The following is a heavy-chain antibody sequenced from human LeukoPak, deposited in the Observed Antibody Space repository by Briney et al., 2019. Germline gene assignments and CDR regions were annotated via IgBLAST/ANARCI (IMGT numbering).Heavy chain of an antibody. Sequence: ASVKVSCKASGYTFTGYYVHWVRQAPGQGLEWMGWINPNSAGTNYAQKFQGRVTMTRDTSISTTYMELSRLRSDDTAVYYCATVPERRFLEWLPLVYWGQGTLVTVSS. J-gene: IGHJ4*02. D-gene: IGHD3-3*01. CDR2: INPNSAGT. V-gene: IGHV1-2*02. CDR1: GYTFTGYY. CDR3: ATVPERRFLEWLPLVY.